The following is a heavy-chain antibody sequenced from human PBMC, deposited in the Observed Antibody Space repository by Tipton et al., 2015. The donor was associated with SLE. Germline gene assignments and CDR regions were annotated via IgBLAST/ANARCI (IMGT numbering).Heavy chain of an antibody. Sequence: LRLSCTVSGGSISSYYWSWIRQPPGKGLEWIGYIYYRGSTNYNPSLKSRVTISVDTSKNQFSLKLSSVTAADTAVYYCARSIAARRTTNYYMDVWGKGTPVTVSS. D-gene: IGHD6-6*01. CDR1: GGSISSYY. V-gene: IGHV4-59*01. J-gene: IGHJ6*03. CDR3: ARSIAARRTTNYYMDV. CDR2: IYYRGST.